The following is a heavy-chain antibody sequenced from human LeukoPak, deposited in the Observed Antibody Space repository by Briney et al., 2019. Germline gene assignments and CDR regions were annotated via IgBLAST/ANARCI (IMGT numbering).Heavy chain of an antibody. CDR3: ARDIVGATFGWFDP. J-gene: IGHJ5*02. Sequence: SETLSLTCTVSGGSISSHYWSWIRQPLGKGLEWIGYIYYSGSTNYNPSLKSRVTISVDTSKNQFSLKLSSVTAADTAVYYCARDIVGATFGWFDPWGQGTLVTVSS. D-gene: IGHD1-26*01. CDR2: IYYSGST. CDR1: GGSISSHY. V-gene: IGHV4-59*11.